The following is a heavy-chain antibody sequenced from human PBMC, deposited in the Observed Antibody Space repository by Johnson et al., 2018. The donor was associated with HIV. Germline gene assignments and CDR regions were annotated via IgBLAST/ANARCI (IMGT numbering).Heavy chain of an antibody. CDR1: GFPFSDYY. D-gene: IGHD1-20*01. CDR3: ARAPYNGNAGLFGAFDM. Sequence: QVQLVESGGGLVKPGGSLRLSCAASGFPFSDYYMTWIRQAPGQGLEWVSYISRSGSTIYYAASVKGRFPISRDNAKKSLYLQMSSLKAEDTAVYYCARAPYNGNAGLFGAFDMWGRGTKVTVSS. V-gene: IGHV3-11*04. CDR2: ISRSGSTI. J-gene: IGHJ3*02.